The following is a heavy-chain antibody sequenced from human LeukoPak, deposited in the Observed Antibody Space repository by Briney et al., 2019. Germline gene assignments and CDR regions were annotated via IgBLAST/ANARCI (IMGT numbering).Heavy chain of an antibody. CDR3: ARGALGYCSSTSCYTIDY. Sequence: NTSETLSLTCTVSGGSISSYYWSWIRQLAGKGLEWIGRIYTSGSTNYNPSLKSRVTMSVDTSKNQFSLKLSSVTAADTAVYYCARGALGYCSSTSCYTIDYWGQGTLVTVSS. V-gene: IGHV4-4*07. D-gene: IGHD2-2*02. J-gene: IGHJ4*02. CDR1: GGSISSYY. CDR2: IYTSGST.